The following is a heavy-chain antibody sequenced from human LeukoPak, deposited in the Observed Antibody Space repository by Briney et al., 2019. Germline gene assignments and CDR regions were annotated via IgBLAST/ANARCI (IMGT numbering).Heavy chain of an antibody. J-gene: IGHJ4*02. CDR1: GFTFTDFA. CDR2: ISNDGTTT. D-gene: IGHD1-26*01. CDR3: AKDGAQPWYFFDF. Sequence: GGSLRLSCKASGFTFTDFAMTWVRQSPGKGLEWVSTISNDGTTTDYTDSVRGRFTISRDNFRDILYLQMHDLGAEDTALYFCAKDGAQPWYFFDFWGQGNLVTVSS. V-gene: IGHV3-23*01.